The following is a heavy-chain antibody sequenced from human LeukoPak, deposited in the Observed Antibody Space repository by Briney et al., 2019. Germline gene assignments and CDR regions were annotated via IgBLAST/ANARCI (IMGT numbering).Heavy chain of an antibody. V-gene: IGHV4-59*11. CDR3: ARDLVTVTKGFDI. Sequence: SENLSLTCAVSGDSFSSHYWTWLGQAPGTGREWIGYTSHTRRTNYTPSLKTRVTISIAKSKHQFSLTLRSVTAADTAVYYCARDLVTVTKGFDIWGQGTMVSVSS. J-gene: IGHJ3*02. CDR1: GDSFSSHY. CDR2: TSHTRRT. D-gene: IGHD4-17*01.